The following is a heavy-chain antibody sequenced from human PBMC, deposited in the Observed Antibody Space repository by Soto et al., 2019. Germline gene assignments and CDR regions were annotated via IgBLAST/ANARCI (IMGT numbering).Heavy chain of an antibody. J-gene: IGHJ4*02. D-gene: IGHD3-10*01. V-gene: IGHV3-30*18. CDR3: AKGEVRGIIPSYFDY. CDR2: ISNDGSNE. Sequence: PGGSLRLSCAGSGFTFRWFGMNWVRQAPGKGLEWVARISNDGSNEYYVDSVKGRFTISRDNSKNTLYLQMDSLRAEDTAVYYCAKGEVRGIIPSYFDYWGLGTQVTVSS. CDR1: GFTFRWFG.